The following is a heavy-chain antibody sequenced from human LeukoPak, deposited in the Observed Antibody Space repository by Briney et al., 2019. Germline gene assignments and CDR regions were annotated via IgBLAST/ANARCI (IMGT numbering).Heavy chain of an antibody. CDR1: GGSFRGYY. CDR3: ASFRFWSGFN. V-gene: IGHV4-34*01. CDR2: INHSGST. Sequence: SDTLSLTCAVYGGSFRGYYWSWIRQPPGTGLEWIGEINHSGSTNYNPSLKSRVTITVDTSKNQFSLKLSSVSAAGTAVYYCASFRFWSGFNWGKGTLFTVSS. D-gene: IGHD3-3*01. J-gene: IGHJ4*02.